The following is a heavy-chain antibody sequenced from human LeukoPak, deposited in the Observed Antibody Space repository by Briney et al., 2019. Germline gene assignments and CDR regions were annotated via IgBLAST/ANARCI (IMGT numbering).Heavy chain of an antibody. Sequence: GGSLRLSCAASRFTFSSYSMNWVRQAPGKGLEWVSSISSSSSYIYYADSVKGRFTISRDNSKNTLYLQMNSLRAEDTAVYYCAKEIYGDSTGGRFHHWGQGTLVTVSS. CDR3: AKEIYGDSTGGRFHH. J-gene: IGHJ1*01. V-gene: IGHV3-21*04. CDR2: ISSSSSYI. CDR1: RFTFSSYS. D-gene: IGHD4-17*01.